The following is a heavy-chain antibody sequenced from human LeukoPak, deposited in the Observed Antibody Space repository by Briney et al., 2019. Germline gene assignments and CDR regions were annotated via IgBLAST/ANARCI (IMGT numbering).Heavy chain of an antibody. J-gene: IGHJ6*03. Sequence: ALVKVSCKASGYTFTSYGISWVRQAPGQGLEWMGWISAYNGNTNYAQKLQGRVTMTTDTSTSTAYMELRSLRSDDTAVYYCARRVGGYYYYYYMDVWGKGTTVTVSS. CDR1: GYTFTSYG. V-gene: IGHV1-18*01. CDR2: ISAYNGNT. CDR3: ARRVGGYYYYYYMDV. D-gene: IGHD2-15*01.